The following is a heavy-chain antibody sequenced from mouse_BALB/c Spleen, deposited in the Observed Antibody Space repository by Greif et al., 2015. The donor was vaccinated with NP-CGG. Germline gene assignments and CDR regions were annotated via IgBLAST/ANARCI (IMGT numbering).Heavy chain of an antibody. CDR1: GYTFTSYT. V-gene: IGHV1-4*01. Sequence: VQGVESGAELARPGASVKMSCKASGYTFTSYTMHWVKQRPGQGLEWIGYINPSSGYTNYNQKFKDKATLTAHKSSSTAYMQLSSLTSEDSAVYCCARYYGSSYAMDYWGSRNLSHRLL. CDR3: ARYYGSSYAMDY. J-gene: IGHJ4*01. D-gene: IGHD1-1*01. CDR2: INPSSGYT.